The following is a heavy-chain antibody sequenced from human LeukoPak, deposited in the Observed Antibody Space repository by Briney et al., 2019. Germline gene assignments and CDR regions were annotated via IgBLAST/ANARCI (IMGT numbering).Heavy chain of an antibody. Sequence: ASVKVSCKASGYTFTGYYIHWVRQAPGQGLEWMGWINPNGGGTNYAQKFQGRVTMTRDTSISTAYMELSRLRSDDTAVYYCARVVYGVADFDYWGQGTLVTVSS. CDR2: INPNGGGT. D-gene: IGHD5/OR15-5a*01. CDR1: GYTFTGYY. V-gene: IGHV1-2*02. J-gene: IGHJ4*02. CDR3: ARVVYGVADFDY.